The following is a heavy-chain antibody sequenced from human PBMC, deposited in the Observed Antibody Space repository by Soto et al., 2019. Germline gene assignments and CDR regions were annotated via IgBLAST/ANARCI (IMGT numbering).Heavy chain of an antibody. CDR3: ARDFRGYDYLDY. V-gene: IGHV4-59*01. J-gene: IGHJ4*02. D-gene: IGHD5-12*01. CDR2: IYYSGST. Sequence: ETLSLTCTVSGGSISSYYWSWIRQPPGKGLEWIGYIYYSGSTNYNPSLKSRVTISVDTSKNQFSLKLSSVTAADTAVYYCARDFRGYDYLDYWGQGTLVTVSS. CDR1: GGSISSYY.